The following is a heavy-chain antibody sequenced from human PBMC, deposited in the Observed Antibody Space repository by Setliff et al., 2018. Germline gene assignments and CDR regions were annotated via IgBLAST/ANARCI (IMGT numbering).Heavy chain of an antibody. CDR3: AREGVDTRSSTDYRYYMDV. J-gene: IGHJ6*03. D-gene: IGHD5-18*01. Sequence: SVKVSCKASGGAFRSYGISWVRQAPGQGLEWMGGTIPSFGSTNYAQKFQDRVTIITDESTGTAYMELSSLRTEDTAVYYCAREGVDTRSSTDYRYYMDVWGKGTTVTV. CDR2: TIPSFGST. V-gene: IGHV1-69*05. CDR1: GGAFRSYG.